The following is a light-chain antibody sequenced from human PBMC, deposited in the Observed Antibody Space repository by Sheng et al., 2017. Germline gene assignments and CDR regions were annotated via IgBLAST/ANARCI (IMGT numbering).Light chain of an antibody. V-gene: IGKV3D-20*02. CDR2: GAS. Sequence: EIVLTQSPVTLSLSPGERATLSCRASQTVSSSYLAWYQQKPGQAPRLLIYGASSRATGIPDRFSGSGSGTDFTLTISNLEPEDFAIYYCQQRSSWPTFGQGTRLEIK. CDR3: QQRSSWPT. J-gene: IGKJ5*01. CDR1: QTVSSSY.